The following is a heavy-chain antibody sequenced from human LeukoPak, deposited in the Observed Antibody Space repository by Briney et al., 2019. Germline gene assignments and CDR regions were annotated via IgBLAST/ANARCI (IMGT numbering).Heavy chain of an antibody. Sequence: SETLSLTCTVAGGSISSGGYYWSWIRQHPGKGLEWIGYIYYSGSTYYNPSLKSRVTISVDTSKNQFSLKLSSVTAADTAVYYCARSRIAAAGNWFDPWGQGTLVTVSS. D-gene: IGHD6-13*01. V-gene: IGHV4-31*03. CDR3: ARSRIAAAGNWFDP. CDR2: IYYSGST. CDR1: GGSISSGGYY. J-gene: IGHJ5*02.